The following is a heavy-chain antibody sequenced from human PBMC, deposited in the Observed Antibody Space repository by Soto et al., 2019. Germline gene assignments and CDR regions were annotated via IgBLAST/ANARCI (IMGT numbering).Heavy chain of an antibody. CDR1: GFTFSDYY. V-gene: IGHV3-11*01. CDR3: ARAGYCSSTSCYAGGDWFDP. Sequence: GGSLRLSCAASGFTFSDYYMSWIRQAPGKGLEWVSYISSSGSTIYYADSVKGRFTISRDKAKNSLYLQMNSLRAEDTAVYYCARAGYCSSTSCYAGGDWFDPWGQGTLVTVSS. CDR2: ISSSGSTI. J-gene: IGHJ5*02. D-gene: IGHD2-2*03.